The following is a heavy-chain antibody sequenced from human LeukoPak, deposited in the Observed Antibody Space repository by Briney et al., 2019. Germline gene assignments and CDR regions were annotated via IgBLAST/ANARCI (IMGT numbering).Heavy chain of an antibody. CDR3: AREDSSGYLGY. CDR2: IYYSGST. D-gene: IGHD3-22*01. Sequence: SETLSLTCTVSGGSVSSNIYYWNWIPQPPGKGLEWIGYIYYSGSTNYNPSLKSRVTISVDTSKNQFSLKLTSLTAADTAVYYCAREDSSGYLGYWGQGTLVTVSS. CDR1: GGSVSSNIYY. J-gene: IGHJ4*02. V-gene: IGHV4-61*01.